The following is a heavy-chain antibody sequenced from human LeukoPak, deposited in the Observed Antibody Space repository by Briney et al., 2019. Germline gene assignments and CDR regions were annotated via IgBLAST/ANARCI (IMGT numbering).Heavy chain of an antibody. CDR2: IYYSGST. Sequence: PSETLSLTCTVSGGSISSYYWSWIRQPPGKGLEWIGYIYYSGSTNYNPSLKSRVTISVDTSKNQFSLKLSSVTAADTAVYYCARGRLVVVKYYYYMDVWGKGTTVTVSS. J-gene: IGHJ6*03. CDR1: GGSISSYY. D-gene: IGHD3-22*01. CDR3: ARGRLVVVKYYYYMDV. V-gene: IGHV4-59*01.